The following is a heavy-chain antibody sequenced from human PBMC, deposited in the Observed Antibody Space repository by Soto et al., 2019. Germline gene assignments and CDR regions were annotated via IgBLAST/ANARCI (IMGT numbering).Heavy chain of an antibody. D-gene: IGHD3-16*01. CDR2: IYYSGST. J-gene: IGHJ4*02. Sequence: QVQLQESGPGLVKPSETLSLTCTVSGGSVSSYYWSWIRQPPGKGLEWIGYIYYSGSTHYNPSIKSRVNISVDTSKNQFSLKLSSVPAADTAVYYCARASWVGLMEYWGQGTLVTVSS. CDR1: GGSVSSYY. CDR3: ARASWVGLMEY. V-gene: IGHV4-59*02.